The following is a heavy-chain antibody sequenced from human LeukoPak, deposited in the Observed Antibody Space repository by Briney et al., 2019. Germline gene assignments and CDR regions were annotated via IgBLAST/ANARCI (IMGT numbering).Heavy chain of an antibody. CDR3: AKDLSPYYYDSSGYYIPHDAFDI. J-gene: IGHJ3*02. Sequence: GGSLRPSCAASGFTFSSYGMHWVRQAPGKGLEWVAVIWYDGSNKYYTDSVKGRFTISRDNSKNTLYLQMNSLRAEGTAVYYCAKDLSPYYYDSSGYYIPHDAFDIWGRGTMVTVSS. CDR1: GFTFSSYG. V-gene: IGHV3-33*06. CDR2: IWYDGSNK. D-gene: IGHD3-22*01.